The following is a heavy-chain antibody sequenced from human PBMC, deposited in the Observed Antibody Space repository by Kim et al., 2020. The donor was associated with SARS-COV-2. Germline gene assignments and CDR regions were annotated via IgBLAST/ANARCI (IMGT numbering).Heavy chain of an antibody. D-gene: IGHD3-3*01. V-gene: IGHV3-48*03. CDR3: TRXXXXTRAIFPYFYGMDV. Sequence: GGSLRLSCVASGFTFSDYEMNWVRQSPGMGLEWVSFISGSGKTTHYADSAKGRFXXSXDNAKNSLYLELXXXRAEDTAVYYCTRXXXXTRAIFPYFYGMDVWGQXXXVIVSS. CDR1: GFTFSDYE. J-gene: IGHJ6*02. CDR2: ISGSGKTT.